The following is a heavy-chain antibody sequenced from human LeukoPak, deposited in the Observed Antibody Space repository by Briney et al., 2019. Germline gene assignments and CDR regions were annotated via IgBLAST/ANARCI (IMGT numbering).Heavy chain of an antibody. Sequence: GGSLRHSCAASGFTFSSYAVSWVRQAPGKGLEWVSAISGSGGSTYYADSVKGRFTISRDNSKNTLYLQMNSLRAEDTAVYYCAKDPRYGGYDLQDDWGQGTLVTVSS. D-gene: IGHD5-12*01. CDR3: AKDPRYGGYDLQDD. CDR2: ISGSGGST. V-gene: IGHV3-23*01. J-gene: IGHJ4*02. CDR1: GFTFSSYA.